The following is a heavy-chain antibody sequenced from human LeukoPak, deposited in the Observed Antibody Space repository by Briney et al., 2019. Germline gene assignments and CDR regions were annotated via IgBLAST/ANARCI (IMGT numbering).Heavy chain of an antibody. CDR2: IFPSGGEI. Sequence: GGSLRLSCAASGFTFSTFAMIWVRQPPGKGLEWVSSIFPSGGEIHYADSVRGRFTISRDNSKSTLSLQMNSLRAEDTAVYYCAKGYSYGSGKYYFDYWGQGTLVTVSS. D-gene: IGHD5-18*01. CDR3: AKGYSYGSGKYYFDY. J-gene: IGHJ4*02. V-gene: IGHV3-23*01. CDR1: GFTFSTFA.